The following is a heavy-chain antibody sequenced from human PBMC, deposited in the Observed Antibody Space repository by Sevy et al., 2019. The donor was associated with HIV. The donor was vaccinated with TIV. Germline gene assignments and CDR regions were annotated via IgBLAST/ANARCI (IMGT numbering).Heavy chain of an antibody. CDR1: GYSISSGYS. D-gene: IGHD7-27*01. V-gene: IGHV4-38-2*01. CDR3: ASHDWGREDY. Sequence: SETLSLTCVVSGYSISSGYSWDWFRRPPGKGLEWIGAIHYTGTTQYTPSLNRRVTVSADTSKNQFSLRLSSMTAADTAVYYCASHDWGREDYWGQGTLVTVSS. J-gene: IGHJ4*02. CDR2: IHYTGTT.